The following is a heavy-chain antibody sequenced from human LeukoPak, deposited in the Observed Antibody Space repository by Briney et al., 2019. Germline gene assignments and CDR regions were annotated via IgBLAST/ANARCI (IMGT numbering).Heavy chain of an antibody. CDR1: GFTYSNYW. CDR2: IKQDGSEK. V-gene: IGHV3-7*01. Sequence: QAGGSLRLSCAASGFTYSNYWMSWVRQAPGKGLEWVASIKQDGSEKYYVDSVKGRFTISRDNAKNSLYLQMNSLRAEDTAVYYCVRDRRYSSSWYPYWGQGTLVTVSS. D-gene: IGHD6-13*01. CDR3: VRDRRYSSSWYPY. J-gene: IGHJ4*02.